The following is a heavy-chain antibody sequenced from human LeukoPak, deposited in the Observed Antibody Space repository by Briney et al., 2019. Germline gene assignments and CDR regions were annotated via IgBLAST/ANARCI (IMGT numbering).Heavy chain of an antibody. Sequence: SVKVSCKASGGTFSSYAISWVRQAPGQGLEWMGGIIPIFGTANYAQKFQCRVTITTDESTSTAYMELSSLRSEDTAVYYCARAHIAPKTAVAFDIWGQGTMVTVSS. D-gene: IGHD6-13*01. CDR1: GGTFSSYA. CDR2: IIPIFGTA. J-gene: IGHJ3*02. CDR3: ARAHIAPKTAVAFDI. V-gene: IGHV1-69*05.